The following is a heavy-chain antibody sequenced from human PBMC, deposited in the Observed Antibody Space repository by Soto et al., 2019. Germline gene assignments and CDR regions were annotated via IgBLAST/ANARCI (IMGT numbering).Heavy chain of an antibody. D-gene: IGHD3-16*01. CDR3: ARMATFGSLNWFDP. CDR2: MNPGSGDT. J-gene: IGHJ5*02. V-gene: IGHV1-8*01. CDR1: GYSFTNND. Sequence: GASVKVSCKASGYSFTNNDVSWVRQATGQGLEWMGWMNPGSGDTGYAQKFQGRVTMTRDISIATAYMELSSLGSDDTAIYYCARMATFGSLNWFDPWGQGTLVTVSS.